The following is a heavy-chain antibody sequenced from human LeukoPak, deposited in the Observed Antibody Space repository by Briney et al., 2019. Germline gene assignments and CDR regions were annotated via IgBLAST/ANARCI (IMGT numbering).Heavy chain of an antibody. J-gene: IGHJ4*02. CDR1: GYSVTSHW. D-gene: IGHD5-24*01. Sequence: GESLNVSFKGSGYSVTSHWSGGVRQVPGKGREWMGILYPGDSDTRYSPSFQGPVTMSADKSTGTAYLHWSSLKASDTAMYYCASGALELATIFWGQGTLVTVSS. CDR3: ASGALELATIF. V-gene: IGHV5-51*01. CDR2: LYPGDSDT.